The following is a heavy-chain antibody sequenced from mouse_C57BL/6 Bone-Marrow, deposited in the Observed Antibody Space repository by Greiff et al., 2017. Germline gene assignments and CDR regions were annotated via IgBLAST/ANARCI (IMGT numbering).Heavy chain of an antibody. D-gene: IGHD1-1*01. Sequence: QVQLQQSGAELARPGASVKLSCKASGYTFTSYGISWVKQRTGQGLEWIGEIYPRSGNTYYNAKFKGKATLTADKSSSTAYMELRSLTSEDSAVYFCARDITTVARFAYWGQGTLVTVSA. CDR1: GYTFTSYG. V-gene: IGHV1-81*01. CDR3: ARDITTVARFAY. CDR2: IYPRSGNT. J-gene: IGHJ3*01.